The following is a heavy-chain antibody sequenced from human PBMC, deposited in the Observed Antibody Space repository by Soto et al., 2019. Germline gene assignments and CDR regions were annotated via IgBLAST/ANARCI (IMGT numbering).Heavy chain of an antibody. V-gene: IGHV1-69*13. D-gene: IGHD3-3*02. Sequence: ASVKVSCKASGGTFSSYAISWVRQAPGQGLEWMGGIIPIFGTANYAQKFQGRVTITADESTSTAYMELSSLRSEDTAVYYFERAPDIFGGNWFDPWGQGTLGTVSS. CDR3: ERAPDIFGGNWFDP. J-gene: IGHJ5*02. CDR2: IIPIFGTA. CDR1: GGTFSSYA.